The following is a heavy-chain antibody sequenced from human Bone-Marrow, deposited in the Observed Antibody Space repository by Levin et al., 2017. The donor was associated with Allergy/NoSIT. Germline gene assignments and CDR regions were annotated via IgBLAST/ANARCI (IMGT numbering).Heavy chain of an antibody. Sequence: SETLSLTCSVSGGSVDIGGYYWTWIRQHATKGLEWIGYIYYNGAVYYNPSVESRLIMSIDTSGNRFFLNLRSVTAADTAVYYCARASAFDSDYYFDFWGQGIPVTVSS. CDR3: ARASAFDSDYYFDF. D-gene: IGHD3-10*01. CDR1: GGSVDIGGYY. J-gene: IGHJ4*02. CDR2: IYYNGAV. V-gene: IGHV4-31*03.